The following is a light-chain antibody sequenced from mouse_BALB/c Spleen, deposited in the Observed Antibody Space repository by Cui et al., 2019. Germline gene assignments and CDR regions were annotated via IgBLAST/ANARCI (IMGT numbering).Light chain of an antibody. CDR1: ENIYSN. CDR3: QHFWGTPLT. Sequence: DIQMTQSPASLSVSVGETVTITCRASENIYSNLAWYQQKQGESPQLLVYSATNLADGVPSRFSGSGSGTQYSLKINSLQSEDFGSYYCQHFWGTPLTFGAGTKLELK. V-gene: IGKV12-46*01. J-gene: IGKJ5*01. CDR2: SAT.